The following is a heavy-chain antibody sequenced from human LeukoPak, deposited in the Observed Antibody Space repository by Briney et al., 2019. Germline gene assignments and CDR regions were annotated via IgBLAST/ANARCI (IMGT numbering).Heavy chain of an antibody. CDR1: GYTFASYD. CDR2: MNPNSGNT. CDR3: AREIVWGDAFDI. V-gene: IGHV1-8*01. D-gene: IGHD3-16*01. J-gene: IGHJ3*02. Sequence: ASVTVSCKASGYTFASYDINWVRQATGQGLEWMGWMNPNSGNTGYAQKFQGRVTMTRNTSISTAYMELSSLRAEDTAVYYCAREIVWGDAFDIWGQGTMVTVSS.